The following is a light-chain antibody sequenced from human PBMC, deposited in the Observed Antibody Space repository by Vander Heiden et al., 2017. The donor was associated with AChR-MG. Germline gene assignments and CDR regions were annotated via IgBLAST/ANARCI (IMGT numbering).Light chain of an antibody. CDR2: EVS. J-gene: IGKJ2*01. CDR3: MQGVHLPRHT. Sequence: DLVMTQTPLSLSVIHGQSASISCKSSESLLQRDGKTYFYWYLQKPGQSPQLLIYEVSSRFSGVPDRFSGSGSGTDFTLRISRVEAEDVGVYYCMQGVHLPRHTFGQGTRLEIK. V-gene: IGKV2-29*03. CDR1: ESLLQRDGKTY.